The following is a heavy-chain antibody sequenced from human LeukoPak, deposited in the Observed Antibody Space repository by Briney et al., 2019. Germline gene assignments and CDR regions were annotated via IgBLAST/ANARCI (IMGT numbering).Heavy chain of an antibody. D-gene: IGHD3-22*01. V-gene: IGHV4-34*01. Sequence: SETLSLTCAVYGGSFSAYYWTWIRQPPGKGLEWIGEITPSGSTNYNPSLKSRVTISVDTSKNQFSLKLSSVTAADTAVYYCARVKYYYDSSGYYSKPRTNWFDPWGQGTLVTVSS. CDR1: GGSFSAYY. CDR3: ARVKYYYDSSGYYSKPRTNWFDP. CDR2: ITPSGST. J-gene: IGHJ5*02.